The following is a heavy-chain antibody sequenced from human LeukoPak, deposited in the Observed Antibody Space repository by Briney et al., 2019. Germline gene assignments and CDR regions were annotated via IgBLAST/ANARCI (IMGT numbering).Heavy chain of an antibody. CDR2: ISDSGGST. J-gene: IGHJ4*02. V-gene: IGHV3-23*01. CDR3: AKRGVVIRVILVGFHKEAYYFDS. CDR1: GFTFSNAW. D-gene: IGHD3-22*01. Sequence: GGSLRLSCAASGFTFSNAWMSWVLQAPGKGLEWVAGISDSGGSTNYADSVKGRFTISRDNPKNTLYLQMNSLRAEDTAVYFCAKRGVVIRVILVGFHKEAYYFDSWGQGALVTVSS.